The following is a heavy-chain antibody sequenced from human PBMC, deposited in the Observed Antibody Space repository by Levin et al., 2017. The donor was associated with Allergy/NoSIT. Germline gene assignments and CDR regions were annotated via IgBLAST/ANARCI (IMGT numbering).Heavy chain of an antibody. J-gene: IGHJ5*02. V-gene: IGHV3-23*01. CDR2: ISGSGGST. D-gene: IGHD2-15*01. CDR1: GFTFSSYA. CDR3: AKDLGRAATSDNWFDP. Sequence: GGSLRLSCAASGFTFSSYAMSWVRQAPGKGLEWVSAISGSGGSTYYADSVKGRFTISRDNSKNTLYLQMNSLRAEDTAVYYCAKDLGRAATSDNWFDPWGQGTLVTVSS.